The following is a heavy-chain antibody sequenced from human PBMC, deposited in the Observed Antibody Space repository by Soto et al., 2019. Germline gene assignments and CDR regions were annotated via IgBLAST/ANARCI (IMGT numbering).Heavy chain of an antibody. J-gene: IGHJ4*02. CDR2: IFSAGST. V-gene: IGHV3-66*01. D-gene: IGHD5-18*01. CDR1: GFTVRTNY. Sequence: EVQLVESGGGLVQPGGSLRLSRAASGFTVRTNYMTWVRQAPGKGLDGVPTIFSAGSTYYPDSVRGRLTISRDNAKNTLYLQLSGLRAEDTVIYYCARGGGGNSWRSPTFESWGQGTLFTVSS. CDR3: ARGGGGNSWRSPTFES.